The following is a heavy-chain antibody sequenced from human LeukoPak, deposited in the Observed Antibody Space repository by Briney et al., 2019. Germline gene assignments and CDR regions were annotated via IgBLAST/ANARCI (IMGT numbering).Heavy chain of an antibody. D-gene: IGHD6-19*01. CDR1: GFTFSNAW. V-gene: IGHV3-15*01. Sequence: GGSLRLSCAASGFTFSNAWMSWVRQAPGKGLEWVGRIKSKTDGGTTDYATPVKGRFTISRDDSKNTLYLQMNSLKTEDTAVYYCTTDLNSSGWYVGYWGQGTLVTVSS. CDR3: TTDLNSSGWYVGY. J-gene: IGHJ4*02. CDR2: IKSKTDGGTT.